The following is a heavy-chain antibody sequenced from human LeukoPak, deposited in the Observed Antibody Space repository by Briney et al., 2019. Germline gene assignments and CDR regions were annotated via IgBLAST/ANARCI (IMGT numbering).Heavy chain of an antibody. CDR1: GFTFSSYG. CDR3: ARASYSGSYSLWY. CDR2: IWYDGSNK. V-gene: IGHV3-33*01. Sequence: PGRSLRLSCAASGFTFSSYGMHWVRQAPGKGLEWVAVIWYDGSNKYYADSVKGRFTISRDNSKNTLYLQMNSLRAEDTAVYYCARASYSGSYSLWYWGQGTLVTASS. D-gene: IGHD1-26*01. J-gene: IGHJ4*02.